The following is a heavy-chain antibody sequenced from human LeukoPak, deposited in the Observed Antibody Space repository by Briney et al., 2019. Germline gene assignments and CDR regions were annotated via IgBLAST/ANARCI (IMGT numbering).Heavy chain of an antibody. Sequence: PSETLSLTCAVYGGSLSDYYWSWIRQHPGKGLEWIGYIYYSGSTYYNPSLKSRVTISVDTSKNQFSLKLSSVTAADTAVYYCARRTGNWFDPWGQGTLVTVSS. D-gene: IGHD7-27*01. J-gene: IGHJ5*02. V-gene: IGHV4-31*11. CDR2: IYYSGST. CDR1: GGSLSDYY. CDR3: ARRTGNWFDP.